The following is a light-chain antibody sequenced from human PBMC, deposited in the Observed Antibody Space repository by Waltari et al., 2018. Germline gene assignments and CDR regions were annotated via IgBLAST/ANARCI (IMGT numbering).Light chain of an antibody. V-gene: IGKV1-5*03. CDR2: KAS. J-gene: IGKJ4*01. CDR1: QSISSW. Sequence: DIQMTQSPSTLSASVGDRVTITCRASQSISSWLAWYQVRPGKAPKLLIQKASYLQSGVPSRFSGSESGTTEFTLSISSLQPDDFATYYCQQANSFPLTFGGGTKVEIK. CDR3: QQANSFPLT.